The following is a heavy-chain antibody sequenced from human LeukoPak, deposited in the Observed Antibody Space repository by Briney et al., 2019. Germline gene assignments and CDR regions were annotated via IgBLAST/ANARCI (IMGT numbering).Heavy chain of an antibody. Sequence: SETLSLTCTVSGGSISSYYWSWIRQPPGKGLEWIGYIYYSGSTNYNPSLKSRVTISVDTSKNQFSLKLSSVTAADTAVYHCARGDYPGGYYYYGMDVWGQGTTVTVSS. J-gene: IGHJ6*02. D-gene: IGHD4-17*01. CDR1: GGSISSYY. CDR2: IYYSGST. V-gene: IGHV4-59*01. CDR3: ARGDYPGGYYYYGMDV.